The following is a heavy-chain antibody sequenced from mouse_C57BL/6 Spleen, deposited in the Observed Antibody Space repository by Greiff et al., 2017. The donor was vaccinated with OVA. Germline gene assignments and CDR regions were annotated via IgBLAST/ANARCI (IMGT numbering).Heavy chain of an antibody. J-gene: IGHJ4*01. V-gene: IGHV5-17*01. Sequence: EVQRVESGGGLVKPGGSLKLSCAASGFTFSDYGMHWVRQAPEKGLEWVAYISSGSSTIYYAHTVKGRFTISRDNAKNTLFMQMTRLRSEDSAVYYCASACLKGSDYYAIDYWGQGTLVTVSS. CDR3: ASACLKGSDYYAIDY. CDR2: ISSGSSTI. CDR1: GFTFSDYG.